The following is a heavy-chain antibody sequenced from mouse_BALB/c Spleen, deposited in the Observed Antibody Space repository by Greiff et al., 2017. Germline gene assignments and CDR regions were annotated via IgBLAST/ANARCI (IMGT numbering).Heavy chain of an antibody. J-gene: IGHJ4*01. V-gene: IGHV5-4*02. CDR3: ARDNYVRPFYYAMDD. CDR1: GFTFSDYY. Sequence: EVQLQESGGGLVKPGGSLKLSCAASGFTFSDYYMYWVRQTPEKRLEWVATISDGGSYTYYTDSVKGRFTISRDNAKNNLYLKMSSLKSEDTAMYYCARDNYVRPFYYAMDDWGQGTSVTVSS. D-gene: IGHD2-1*01. CDR2: ISDGGSYT.